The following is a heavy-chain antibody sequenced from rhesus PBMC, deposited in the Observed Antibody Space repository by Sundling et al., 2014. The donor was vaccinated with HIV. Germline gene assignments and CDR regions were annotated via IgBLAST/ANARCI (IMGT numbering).Heavy chain of an antibody. D-gene: IGHD2-2*01. CDR2: IRNKANGATP. J-gene: IGHJ6*01. CDR1: GFIFSDYY. Sequence: EVRLVESGGGLVQPGGSLRLSCAASGFIFSDYYMSWVRQAPGRGPEWVGFIRNKANGATPEYAASVKGRFTISRDDSKSIVSLQMNSLKTEDTAVYYCARPHSTTCYDCGLDSWGQGVVVTVSS. CDR3: ARPHSTTCYDCGLDS. V-gene: IGHV3-116*02.